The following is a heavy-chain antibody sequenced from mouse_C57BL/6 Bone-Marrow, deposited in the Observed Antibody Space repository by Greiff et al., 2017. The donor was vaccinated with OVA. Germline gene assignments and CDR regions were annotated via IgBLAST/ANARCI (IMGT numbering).Heavy chain of an antibody. CDR1: GSTFSSSS. CDR3: ARQCL. J-gene: IGHJ4*01. CDR2: ISSGGSLI. Sequence: EVMLVESGGDLVKPGGSLKLSCAASGSTFSSSSLSWVSQTPEKRLEWVANISSGGSLIYYPDSVKGRFTFSRDNAKNTLHLQMSSLKSEDTAMCYCARQCLWDQGTAVTVSS. V-gene: IGHV5-6*02.